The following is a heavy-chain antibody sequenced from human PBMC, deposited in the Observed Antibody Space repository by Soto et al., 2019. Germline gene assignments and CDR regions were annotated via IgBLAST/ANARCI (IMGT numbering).Heavy chain of an antibody. J-gene: IGHJ6*02. D-gene: IGHD5-18*01. Sequence: QVQLVQSGAEVKKPGSSVKVSCKASGGTFSSYAISWVRQAPGQGLEWMGGIIPIFGTANYAQKFQGRVTITAYESTSTASMELSSLRSEDTAVYYCARDDVDTAMPYGMDVWGQGTTVTVSS. CDR2: IIPIFGTA. CDR3: ARDDVDTAMPYGMDV. V-gene: IGHV1-69*12. CDR1: GGTFSSYA.